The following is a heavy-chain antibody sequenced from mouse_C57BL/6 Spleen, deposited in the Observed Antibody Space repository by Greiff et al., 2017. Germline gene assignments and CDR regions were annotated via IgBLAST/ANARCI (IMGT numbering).Heavy chain of an antibody. Sequence: DVHLVESGPGLVKPSQSLSLTCSVTGYSITSGYYWNWIRQFPGNKLEWMGYISYDGSNNYNPSLKNRISITRDTSKNQFFLKLNSVTTEDTATYYCARDLNWDVMDYWGQGTSVTVSS. V-gene: IGHV3-6*01. CDR3: ARDLNWDVMDY. D-gene: IGHD4-1*01. CDR2: ISYDGSN. J-gene: IGHJ4*01. CDR1: GYSITSGYY.